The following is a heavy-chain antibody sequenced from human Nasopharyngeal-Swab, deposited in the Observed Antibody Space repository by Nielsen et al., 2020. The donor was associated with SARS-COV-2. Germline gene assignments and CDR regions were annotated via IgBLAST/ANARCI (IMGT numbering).Heavy chain of an antibody. J-gene: IGHJ3*02. CDR1: GLTFSDYY. CDR3: ARAADHDPDAFDI. Sequence: GGSLRLSCAASGLTFSDYYMSWIRQAPGKGLEWVPYISSSGSTIYYADSVKGRFTISRDNAKNSLYLQMNSLRAEDTAVYYCARAADHDPDAFDIWGQGTMVTVSS. V-gene: IGHV3-11*01. CDR2: ISSSGSTI.